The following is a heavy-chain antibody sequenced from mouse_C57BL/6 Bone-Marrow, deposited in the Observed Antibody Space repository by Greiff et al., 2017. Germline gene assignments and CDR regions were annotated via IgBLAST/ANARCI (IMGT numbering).Heavy chain of an antibody. Sequence: VQLQQSGPGLVAPSQSLSITCTVSGFSLTSYGVDWVRQSPGKGLEWLGVIWGVGSTNYNSALKSRVSISKDNSKSQVFLKMNSLQTDDTAMYYCARRSYGYFAYWGQGTLVTVSA. D-gene: IGHD2-2*01. J-gene: IGHJ3*01. CDR3: ARRSYGYFAY. CDR2: IWGVGST. CDR1: GFSLTSYG. V-gene: IGHV2-6*01.